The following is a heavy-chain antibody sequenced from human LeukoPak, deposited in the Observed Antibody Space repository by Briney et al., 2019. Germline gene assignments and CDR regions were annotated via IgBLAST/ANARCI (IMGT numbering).Heavy chain of an antibody. CDR1: GGSIGSGSYY. CDR2: IYTSGST. CDR3: ARARPYDGNWFDP. D-gene: IGHD3-16*01. J-gene: IGHJ5*02. Sequence: SETLSLTCTVSGGSIGSGSYYWSWIRQPAGKGLEWIGRIYTSGSTNYNPSLKSRVTISLDTSKNQFSLKLSSVTAADTAVYYCARARPYDGNWFDPWGQGTLVTVSS. V-gene: IGHV4-61*02.